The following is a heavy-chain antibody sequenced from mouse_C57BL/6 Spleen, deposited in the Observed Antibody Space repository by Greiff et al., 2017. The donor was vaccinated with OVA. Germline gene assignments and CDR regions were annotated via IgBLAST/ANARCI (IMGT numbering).Heavy chain of an antibody. J-gene: IGHJ2*01. CDR1: GFNIKDDY. V-gene: IGHV14-4*01. D-gene: IGHD2-1*01. Sequence: VQLKESGAELVRPGASVKLSCTASGFNIKDDYMHWVKQRPEQGLEWIGWIDPENGDTAYASKFQGKATITADTSSNTAYLQLSSLTSEDTAVYYCSTEGAYGNYGYWGQGTTLTVSS. CDR2: IDPENGDT. CDR3: STEGAYGNYGY.